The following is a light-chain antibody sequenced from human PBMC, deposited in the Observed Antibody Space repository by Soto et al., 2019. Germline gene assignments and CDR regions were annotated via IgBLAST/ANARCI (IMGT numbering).Light chain of an antibody. CDR2: GAS. CDR1: QSVNSSY. CDR3: QQYGNSPQT. J-gene: IGKJ1*01. Sequence: EIVLTQSPGTLSLSPGERVTLSCRASQSVNSSYLAWYQHKPGQAPRLLIYGASTRATGTPDRFSGSGSGTDFTLTAARLEPGDFAVYYCQQYGNSPQTFGQGTK. V-gene: IGKV3-20*01.